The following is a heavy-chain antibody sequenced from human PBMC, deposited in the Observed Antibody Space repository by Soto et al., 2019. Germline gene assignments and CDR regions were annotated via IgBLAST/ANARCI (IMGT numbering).Heavy chain of an antibody. V-gene: IGHV4-31*03. J-gene: IGHJ4*02. Sequence: SETLSLTCTVSGGSISSGGYYWSWIRQHPGKGLEWIGYIYYSGSTYYNPSLKSRATISVDTSKNQFSLKVSSVTAAGTAMYYCARAYPSITIIALVIIDSGRWAVNFAYWGQGTLVTVSS. D-gene: IGHD3-3*01. CDR1: GGSISSGGYY. CDR3: ARAYPSITIIALVIIDSGRWAVNFAY. CDR2: IYYSGST.